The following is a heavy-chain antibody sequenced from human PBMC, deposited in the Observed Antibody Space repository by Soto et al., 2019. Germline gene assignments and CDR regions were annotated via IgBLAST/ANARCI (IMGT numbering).Heavy chain of an antibody. J-gene: IGHJ5*02. CDR2: ISGSGGST. CDR1: GFTFSSYA. CDR3: AKVPGYCSGGSCFNWFDP. D-gene: IGHD2-15*01. Sequence: GSLRLSCAASGFTFSSYAMSWVRQAPGKGLEWVSAISGSGGSTYYADSVKGRFTISRDNSKNTLYLQMNSLRAEDTAVYYCAKVPGYCSGGSCFNWFDPWGQGTLVTVSS. V-gene: IGHV3-23*01.